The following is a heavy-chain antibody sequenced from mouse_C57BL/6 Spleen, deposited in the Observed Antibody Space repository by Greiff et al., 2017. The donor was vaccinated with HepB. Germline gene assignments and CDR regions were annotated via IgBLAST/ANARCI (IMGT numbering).Heavy chain of an antibody. CDR2: INPGSGGT. Sequence: QVQLQQSGAELVRPGTSVKVSCKASGYAFTNYLIEWVKQRPGQGLEWIGVINPGSGGTNYNEKFKGKATLTADKSSSTAYMQLSSLTSEDSAVYFCARGDSNYDWFAYWGQGTLVTVSA. J-gene: IGHJ3*01. V-gene: IGHV1-54*01. CDR1: GYAFTNYL. CDR3: ARGDSNYDWFAY. D-gene: IGHD2-5*01.